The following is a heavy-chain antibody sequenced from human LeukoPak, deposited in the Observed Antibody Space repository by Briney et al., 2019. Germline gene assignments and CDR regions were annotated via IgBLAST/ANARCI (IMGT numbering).Heavy chain of an antibody. J-gene: IGHJ4*02. D-gene: IGHD1-14*01. CDR1: GFTFSSYA. V-gene: IGHV3-23*01. CDR3: ALQKVDRAYFDC. CDR2: ISGSGGST. Sequence: GGSLRLSCAAPGFTFSSYAMSWVRQAPGKGLEWVSAISGSGGSTYYADSVKGRFTISRDNSKNTLYLQMNSLRAEDTAVYYCALQKVDRAYFDCWGQGTLVTVSS.